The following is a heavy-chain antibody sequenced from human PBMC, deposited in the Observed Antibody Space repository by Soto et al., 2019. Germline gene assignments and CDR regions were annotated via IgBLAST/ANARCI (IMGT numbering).Heavy chain of an antibody. CDR1: GDSISSGTYY. CDR3: ARDLRDSSAYAL. J-gene: IGHJ4*02. D-gene: IGHD3-22*01. V-gene: IGHV4-61*01. Sequence: QVQLQESGPGLVKPSETLSLTCTVSGDSISSGTYYWSWIRQPPGKELEWIGYIYYRGSTNYNPSLKSRFTISLETSKNQFSLNLNSVTAADTAVYYCARDLRDSSAYALWGQGTLVTVSS. CDR2: IYYRGST.